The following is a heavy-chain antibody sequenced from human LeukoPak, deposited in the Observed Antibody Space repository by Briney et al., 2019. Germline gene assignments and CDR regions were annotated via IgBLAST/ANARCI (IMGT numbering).Heavy chain of an antibody. Sequence: SETLSLTCTVSGGSISSYYWSWIRQPPGKGLEWIGYIYYSGSTNYNPSLKSRVTMSVDTSKNQFSLKLSSVTAADTAVYYCARGGRFPCDYWGQGTLVTVSS. J-gene: IGHJ4*02. CDR2: IYYSGST. CDR3: ARGGRFPCDY. CDR1: GGSISSYY. D-gene: IGHD2-21*01. V-gene: IGHV4-59*01.